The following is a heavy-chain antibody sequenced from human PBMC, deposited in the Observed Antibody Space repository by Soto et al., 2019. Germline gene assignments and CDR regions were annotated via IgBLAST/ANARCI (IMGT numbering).Heavy chain of an antibody. Sequence: ESGGGLVKPGGCLRLSCAASGFTFSDYYMSWIRQAPGKGLEWVSYISSSGSDTNYADSVKGRLTVSRDNAKNSLYLQMNSLRAEDTAVYYCARSLRGYSGYSGYWGQGTLVTVSS. CDR2: ISSSGSDT. CDR1: GFTFSDYY. J-gene: IGHJ4*02. D-gene: IGHD5-12*01. CDR3: ARSLRGYSGYSGY. V-gene: IGHV3-11*03.